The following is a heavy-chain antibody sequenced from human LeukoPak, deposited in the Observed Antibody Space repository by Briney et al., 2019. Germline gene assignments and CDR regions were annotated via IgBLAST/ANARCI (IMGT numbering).Heavy chain of an antibody. D-gene: IGHD3-22*01. CDR1: GFTFRSYS. CDR3: ARDRYYYDSSGYYDLSAPYYYMDV. V-gene: IGHV3-48*04. CDR2: ISSSSSTI. Sequence: GGSLRLSCAASGFTFRSYSMNWVRPAPGKGVEWVSYISSSSSTIYLEDSVKGRFTISRHNAKNSLYLQMNSLRAEDTAVYYCARDRYYYDSSGYYDLSAPYYYMDVWGKGTTVTVSS. J-gene: IGHJ6*03.